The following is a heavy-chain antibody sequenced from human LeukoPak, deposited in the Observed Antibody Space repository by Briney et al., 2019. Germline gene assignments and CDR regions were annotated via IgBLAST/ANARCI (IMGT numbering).Heavy chain of an antibody. CDR3: AKRFSSGWRYAFDI. V-gene: IGHV3-48*01. D-gene: IGHD6-19*01. J-gene: IGHJ3*02. CDR2: ITNGSDIR. CDR1: GFTFRNYS. Sequence: GGSLRLSCAASGFTFRNYSMHWVRQAPGKGLEWISYITNGSDIRHYAGSVEGRFTISRDNSKNTLFLQMNSLRAEDTAIYYCAKRFSSGWRYAFDIRGQGTMVTVSS.